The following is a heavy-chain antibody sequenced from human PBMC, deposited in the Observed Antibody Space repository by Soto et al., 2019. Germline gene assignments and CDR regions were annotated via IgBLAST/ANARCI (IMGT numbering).Heavy chain of an antibody. CDR3: AKGKHITMVRGVIIPDAFDI. D-gene: IGHD3-10*01. CDR2: ISYDGSNK. Sequence: QVQLVESGGGVVQPGRSLRLSCAASGFTFSSYGMHWVRQAPGKGLEWVAVISYDGSNKYYADSVKGRFTISRDNSKNTLYLQMNSLRAEDMAVYYCAKGKHITMVRGVIIPDAFDIWGQGTMVTVSS. CDR1: GFTFSSYG. J-gene: IGHJ3*02. V-gene: IGHV3-30*18.